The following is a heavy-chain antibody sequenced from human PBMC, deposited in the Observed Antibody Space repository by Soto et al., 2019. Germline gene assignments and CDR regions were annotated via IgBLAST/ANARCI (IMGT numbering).Heavy chain of an antibody. V-gene: IGHV3-30-3*01. CDR2: ISYDGSNK. CDR3: ARDLVGATGPRTYYYYGMDV. CDR1: GFTFISYA. D-gene: IGHD1-26*01. Sequence: WGSLRLSCAASGFTFISYAMHWFRHAPVKWLEWVAVISYDGSNKYYADSVKGRFTISRDNSKNTLYLQMNSLRAEDTAVYYCARDLVGATGPRTYYYYGMDVWGQGTTVTVSS. J-gene: IGHJ6*02.